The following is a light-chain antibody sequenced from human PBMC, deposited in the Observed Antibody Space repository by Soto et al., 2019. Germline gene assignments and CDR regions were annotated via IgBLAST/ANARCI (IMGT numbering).Light chain of an antibody. Sequence: QSALTQPRSVSGSPGQSVTISCTGTSSDVGAYNFVSWYQQNPGKAPKLILYDVTKRTSGVPDRFSGSKSGNSASLTISGLQAEDEADYYCSSYAGSYILGVFGGGTKLTVL. CDR1: SSDVGAYNF. V-gene: IGLV2-11*01. CDR3: SSYAGSYILGV. CDR2: DVT. J-gene: IGLJ3*02.